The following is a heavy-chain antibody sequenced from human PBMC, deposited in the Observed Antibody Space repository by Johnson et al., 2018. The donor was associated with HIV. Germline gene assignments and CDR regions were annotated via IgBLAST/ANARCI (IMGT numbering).Heavy chain of an antibody. J-gene: IGHJ3*02. Sequence: QVQLVESGGGVVQPGGSLRLSCAASEFIFSTYGMHWVRQAPGKGLEWVAVIWYDGSNKYYADSVKGRFTISRDNSKNTLYLQMNSLRAEDTAVYYCASVVHIAVAGTSGAFDIWGQGTMVTVSS. CDR1: EFIFSTYG. CDR2: IWYDGSNK. D-gene: IGHD6-19*01. V-gene: IGHV3-33*08. CDR3: ASVVHIAVAGTSGAFDI.